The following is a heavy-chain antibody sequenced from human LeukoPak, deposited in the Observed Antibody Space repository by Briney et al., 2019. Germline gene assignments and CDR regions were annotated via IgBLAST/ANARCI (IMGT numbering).Heavy chain of an antibody. CDR1: GFTFSSYW. V-gene: IGHV3-74*01. D-gene: IGHD2-2*01. CDR2: INSDGSST. J-gene: IGHJ6*02. CDR3: AINGWYRSSTSCYHGDYGMDV. Sequence: GGSLRLSCAASGFTFSSYWMHWVRQAPGKGLVWVSRINSDGSSTSYADSVKGRFTISRDNAKNTLYLQMNSLRAEDTAVYYCAINGWYRSSTSCYHGDYGMDVWGQGTTVTVSS.